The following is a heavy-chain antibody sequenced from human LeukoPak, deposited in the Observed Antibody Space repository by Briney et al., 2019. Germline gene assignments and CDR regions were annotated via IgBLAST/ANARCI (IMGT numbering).Heavy chain of an antibody. CDR1: GFTFSSYA. D-gene: IGHD3-16*01. CDR3: ARDSTYFYDGGSSGPHYFDY. CDR2: ISYDGGNT. Sequence: PGRSLRLSCAAFGFTFSSYAMHWVRQAPGKGPEWLAVISYDGGNTHYADSVKDRFTISRDNSKNTLFLQLNSLRGEDTALYYCARDSTYFYDGGSSGPHYFDYWGQGTLVTVSS. V-gene: IGHV3-30*01. J-gene: IGHJ4*02.